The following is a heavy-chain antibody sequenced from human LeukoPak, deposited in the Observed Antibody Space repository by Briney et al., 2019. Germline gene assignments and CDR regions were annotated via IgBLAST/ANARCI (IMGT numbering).Heavy chain of an antibody. V-gene: IGHV4-39*07. J-gene: IGHJ4*02. Sequence: SETLSLTCTVSGGSISSSSYYWGWIRQPPGKGLEWIGSIYYSGSTYYNPSLKSRVTISVDTSKNQFSLKLSSVTAADTAVYYCARAVVPAAIIDYWGQGTLVTVSS. D-gene: IGHD2-2*01. CDR1: GGSISSSSYY. CDR2: IYYSGST. CDR3: ARAVVPAAIIDY.